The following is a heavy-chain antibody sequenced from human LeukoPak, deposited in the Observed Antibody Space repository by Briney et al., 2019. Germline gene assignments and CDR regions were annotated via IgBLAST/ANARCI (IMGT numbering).Heavy chain of an antibody. D-gene: IGHD4-23*01. CDR1: GYTFTGYY. CDR2: INPKSGGT. CDR3: ARGGNVNWYFDL. V-gene: IGHV1-2*02. Sequence: ASVKVSCKASGYTFTGYYMHWVRQAPGQGLEWMGWINPKSGGTNCAQKFQGRVTMTRDTSISTAYMELSRLRSDDTAVYYCARGGNVNWYFDLWGRGTLVTVSS. J-gene: IGHJ2*01.